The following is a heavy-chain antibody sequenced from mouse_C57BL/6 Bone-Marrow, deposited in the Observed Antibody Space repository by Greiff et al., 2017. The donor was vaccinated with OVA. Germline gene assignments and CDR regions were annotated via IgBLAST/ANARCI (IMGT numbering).Heavy chain of an antibody. J-gene: IGHJ3*01. CDR1: GYTFTSYW. CDR3: ARRGPYGFAY. D-gene: IGHD1-1*02. Sequence: QVQLKEPGAELVRPGSSVKLSCKASGYTFTSYWMDWVKQRPGQGLEWIGNIYPSDSETHYNQKFKDKATLTVDKSSSTAYMQLSSLTSEDSAVYYCARRGPYGFAYWGQGTLVTVSA. V-gene: IGHV1-61*01. CDR2: IYPSDSET.